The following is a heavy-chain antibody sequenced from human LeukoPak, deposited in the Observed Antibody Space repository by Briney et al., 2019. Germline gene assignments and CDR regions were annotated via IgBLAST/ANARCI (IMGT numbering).Heavy chain of an antibody. D-gene: IGHD6-13*01. CDR1: GFTVSNNF. J-gene: IGHJ4*02. CDR2: THSDGTT. CDR3: ARDKIAAADY. V-gene: IGHV3-66*01. Sequence: GGSLRLSCAVSGFTVSNNFMNWVRQAPGKGLEWVSVTHSDGTTYFADSVQGRFTISRDNSKNTLYLQMNSLRDEDTAVYYCARDKIAAADYWGQGTLVTVSS.